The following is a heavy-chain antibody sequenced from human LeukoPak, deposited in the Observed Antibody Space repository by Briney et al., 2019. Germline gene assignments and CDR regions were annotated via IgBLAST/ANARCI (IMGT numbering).Heavy chain of an antibody. D-gene: IGHD6-13*01. Sequence: GGSLRLSCAASGFTFSSYSMNWVRPAPGKGVEWVSSISSSSSYIYYADSVKGRFTISRDNAKNSLYLQMNSLRAEDTAVYYCARDRGRGSSSKLDPWGQGTLVTVSS. CDR3: ARDRGRGSSSKLDP. V-gene: IGHV3-21*01. J-gene: IGHJ5*02. CDR1: GFTFSSYS. CDR2: ISSSSSYI.